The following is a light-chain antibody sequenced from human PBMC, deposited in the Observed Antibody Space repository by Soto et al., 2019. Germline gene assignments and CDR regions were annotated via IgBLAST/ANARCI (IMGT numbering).Light chain of an antibody. J-gene: IGKJ4*01. CDR3: QQVESYPST. Sequence: IQLTQTPSSLSAFVGDRVTITCRASQGISSFLAWYQQKPGKAPKLLIYAASSLQSGVPSRFSGSGFGTDFTLTITSLQPEDFATYYCQQVESYPSTFGGGTKVEMK. CDR2: AAS. V-gene: IGKV1-9*01. CDR1: QGISSF.